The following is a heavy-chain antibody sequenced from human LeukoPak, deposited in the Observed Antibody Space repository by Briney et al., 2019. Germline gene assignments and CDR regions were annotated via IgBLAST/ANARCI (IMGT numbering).Heavy chain of an antibody. J-gene: IGHJ4*02. CDR1: GGSISSHSYY. V-gene: IGHV4-39*07. CDR2: IHYGGST. CDR3: ARGYCSGGSCYESRGWFDY. D-gene: IGHD2-15*01. Sequence: SETLSLTCTVSGGSISSHSYYWGWIRQPPGKGLEWIGSIHYGGSTYYNPSLKSRVTISVDTSKNQFSLKLSSVTAADTAVYFCARGYCSGGSCYESRGWFDYWGQGTLVTVSS.